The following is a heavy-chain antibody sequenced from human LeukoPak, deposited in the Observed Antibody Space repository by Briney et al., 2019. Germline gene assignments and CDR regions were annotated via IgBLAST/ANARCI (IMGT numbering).Heavy chain of an antibody. J-gene: IGHJ5*02. CDR1: GYTFTGYY. Sequence: ASVKVSCKASGYTFTGYYMHWVRQAPGQGLEWMGWINPNSGGTNYAQKFQGRVTMTRDTSISTAYMELSRLRSDDTAVYYCAKSAVQLERLRVEDNWFDPWGQGTLVTVSS. V-gene: IGHV1-2*02. CDR2: INPNSGGT. CDR3: AKSAVQLERLRVEDNWFDP. D-gene: IGHD1-1*01.